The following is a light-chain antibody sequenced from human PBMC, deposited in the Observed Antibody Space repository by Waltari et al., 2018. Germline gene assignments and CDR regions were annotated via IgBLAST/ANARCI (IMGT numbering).Light chain of an antibody. CDR3: QHYVRLPVT. Sequence: VLTQSPGTLSLSPGERATLSCRTSQSVGRTLAWYQQKPGQAPSLLIYGASIRATGIPDRFSGSGSGTDFSLTISRLEPEDFAVYYCQHYVRLPVTFGQGTKVEIK. CDR1: QSVGRT. V-gene: IGKV3-20*01. J-gene: IGKJ1*01. CDR2: GAS.